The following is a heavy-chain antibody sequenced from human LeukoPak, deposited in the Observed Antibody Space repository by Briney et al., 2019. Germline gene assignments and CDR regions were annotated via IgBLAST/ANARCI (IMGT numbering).Heavy chain of an antibody. J-gene: IGHJ3*02. CDR2: ISSSSSTI. V-gene: IGHV3-48*01. Sequence: QPGGSLRLSCAASGFTFSTYWMHWVRQAPGKGLEWVSYISSSSSTIYYADSVKGRFTISRDNAKNSLYLQMNSLRAEDTAVYYCARDARNDFWSGYYTKNAFDIWGQGTMVTVSS. CDR1: GFTFSTYW. CDR3: ARDARNDFWSGYYTKNAFDI. D-gene: IGHD3-3*01.